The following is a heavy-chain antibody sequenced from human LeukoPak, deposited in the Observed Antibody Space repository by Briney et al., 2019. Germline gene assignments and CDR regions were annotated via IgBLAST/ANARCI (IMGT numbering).Heavy chain of an antibody. V-gene: IGHV4-4*07. J-gene: IGHJ4*02. D-gene: IGHD3/OR15-3a*01. CDR2: IYTSGS. CDR1: GGSISSHY. Sequence: SETLSLTCSVSGGSISSHYWSWIRQPAGKGLEWIGHIYTSGSNYNPSLKSRVTMSVDTSKNQFSLKLTSVTAADTAVYYCARVGSWTSDYWGQGTLVTVSS. CDR3: ARVGSWTSDY.